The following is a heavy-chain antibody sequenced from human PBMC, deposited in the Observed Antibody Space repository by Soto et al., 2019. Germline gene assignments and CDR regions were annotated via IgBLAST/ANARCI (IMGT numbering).Heavy chain of an antibody. CDR3: AGDGGVLGPTDGYYY. CDR1: GYNFYTFG. V-gene: IGHV1-18*01. Sequence: QVQLVQSGAEVKKPGASVKVSCKAAGYNFYTFGISWVRQAPGQGLEWMGWIGGYNGNTNFAQRFQDRVTMTRDTSTNTAYMELRSLRSDDTAVYYCAGDGGVLGPTDGYYYWGQGTLVTVSS. D-gene: IGHD4-17*01. J-gene: IGHJ4*02. CDR2: IGGYNGNT.